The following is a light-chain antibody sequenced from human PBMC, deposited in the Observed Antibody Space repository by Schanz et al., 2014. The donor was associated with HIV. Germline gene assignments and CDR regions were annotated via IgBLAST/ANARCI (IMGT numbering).Light chain of an antibody. CDR3: LQYHAYPWT. CDR1: QNISTY. V-gene: IGKV1-39*01. J-gene: IGKJ1*01. CDR2: AAL. Sequence: DVHMTQSPSSLSASVGDNVTITCRASQNISTYLNWYQQRPGKAPKLLIYAALNLQSGVPSRFSGSGSGTEFTLTISSLQPDDFATYYCLQYHAYPWTFGQGTNVDVK.